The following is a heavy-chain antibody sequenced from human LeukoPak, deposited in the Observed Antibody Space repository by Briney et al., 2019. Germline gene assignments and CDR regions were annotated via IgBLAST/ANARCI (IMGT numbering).Heavy chain of an antibody. V-gene: IGHV1-18*01. Sequence: ASVKVSCKASGYTFTSYGISWVRQAPGRGLEWMGWISAYNGNTNYAQKLQGRVTMTTDTSTSTAYMELRSLRSDDTAVYYCAREEGGYCTNGVCPNYYYYYMDVWGKGTTVTVSS. CDR1: GYTFTSYG. CDR2: ISAYNGNT. CDR3: AREEGGYCTNGVCPNYYYYYMDV. D-gene: IGHD2-8*01. J-gene: IGHJ6*03.